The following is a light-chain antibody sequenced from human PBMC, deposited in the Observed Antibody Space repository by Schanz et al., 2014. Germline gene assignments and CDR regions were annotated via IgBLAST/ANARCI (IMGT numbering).Light chain of an antibody. CDR1: SSDVGSYNV. CDR2: EVT. V-gene: IGLV2-23*02. J-gene: IGLJ3*02. CDR3: CSYAGSTTFRV. Sequence: QSALTQPASVSGSPGQSITISCTGTSSDVGSYNVVSWYQQHPGKAPKLMIYEVTKRPSGVSNRFSGSKSGNTASLTISGLQGEDEADYFCCSYAGSTTFRVFGGGTKLTVL.